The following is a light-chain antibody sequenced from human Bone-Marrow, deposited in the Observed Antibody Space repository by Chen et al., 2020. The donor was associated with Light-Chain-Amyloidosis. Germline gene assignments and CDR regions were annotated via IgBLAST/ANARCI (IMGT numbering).Light chain of an antibody. J-gene: IGKJ2*01. CDR1: QSVSSN. CDR3: QQRSNWPQ. CDR2: GAS. Sequence: EIVVTQSPATLSLSPGERATLSCRASQSVSSNLAWYQQKPGQAPRLLIYGASTRATGIPARFSGSGSGTEFTLTISSLEPEDFAVYYCQQRSNWPQFGQGTKLEIK. V-gene: IGKV3-11*01.